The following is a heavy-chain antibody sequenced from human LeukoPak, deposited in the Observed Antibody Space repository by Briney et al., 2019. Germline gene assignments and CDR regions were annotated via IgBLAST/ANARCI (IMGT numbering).Heavy chain of an antibody. D-gene: IGHD3-16*01. CDR1: GFTFSSYE. CDR3: APHRGLTRDY. V-gene: IGHV3-48*03. J-gene: IGHJ4*02. Sequence: GGSLRLSCAASGFTFSSYEMNWVRQAPGKGLEWVSDISSSGSTIYYADPVKGRFTISRDNAKNSLYLQMNSLRAEDTAVYYCAPHRGLTRDYWGQGTLVTVSS. CDR2: ISSSGSTI.